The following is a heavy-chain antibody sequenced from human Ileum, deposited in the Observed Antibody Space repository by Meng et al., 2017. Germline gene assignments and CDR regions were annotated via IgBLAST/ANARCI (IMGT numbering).Heavy chain of an antibody. V-gene: IGHV6-1*01. J-gene: IGHJ4*02. Sequence: VPLPPSVPGLVTPSQTLSLTCGGSGGSVSSNIAAWNWIRQSPLRGLEWLGRTYYRSKWYSEYAVSVKSRISITPDTSKNQFSLQMNSVTPEDTAVYYCASGSGSLDYWGPGTLVTVSS. CDR1: GGSVSSNIAA. CDR2: TYYRSKWYS. D-gene: IGHD3-3*01. CDR3: ASGSGSLDY.